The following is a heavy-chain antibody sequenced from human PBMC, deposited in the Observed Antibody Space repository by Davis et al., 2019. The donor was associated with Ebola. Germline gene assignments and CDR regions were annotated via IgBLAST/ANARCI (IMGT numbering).Heavy chain of an antibody. CDR1: GFIFSSYV. D-gene: IGHD3-3*01. Sequence: GESLKISCAASGFIFSSYVMSWVRQAPGKGLEWVSTLGLSADTYYADSVKGRFTISRDNSKNTLYLQMNSLRAEDTAVYYCAKDPGITIFGVVIGAFDYWGQGTLVTVSS. CDR3: AKDPGITIFGVVIGAFDY. V-gene: IGHV3-23*01. CDR2: LGLSADT. J-gene: IGHJ4*02.